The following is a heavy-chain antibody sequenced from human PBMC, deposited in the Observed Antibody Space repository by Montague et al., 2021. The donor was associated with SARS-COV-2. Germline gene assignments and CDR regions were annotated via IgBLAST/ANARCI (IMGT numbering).Heavy chain of an antibody. Sequence: SETLSLTCTVSGGSISSSSYYWGWIRQPPGMGLEWIGSIYYSGSTYYNPSLKSRVTISVDTSKNQFSLKLSSVTAADTAVYYCARQMTSWWELLYYFDYWGQGTLVTVSS. CDR3: ARQMTSWWELLYYFDY. D-gene: IGHD1-26*01. J-gene: IGHJ4*02. CDR2: IYYSGST. V-gene: IGHV4-39*01. CDR1: GGSISSSSYY.